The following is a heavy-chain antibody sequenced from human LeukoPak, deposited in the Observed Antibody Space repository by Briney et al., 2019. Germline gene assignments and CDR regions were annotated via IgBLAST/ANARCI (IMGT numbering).Heavy chain of an antibody. Sequence: PGGSLRLSCAASGFTFSSAWMTWVRQAPGKGLEWVAVIWYDGSNKYYADSVKGRFTISRDNSKNTLYLQMNSLRAEDTAVYYCARGANYYGSGRRLYYFDYWGQGTLVTVSS. J-gene: IGHJ4*02. CDR2: IWYDGSNK. CDR3: ARGANYYGSGRRLYYFDY. V-gene: IGHV3-33*08. CDR1: GFTFSSAW. D-gene: IGHD3-10*01.